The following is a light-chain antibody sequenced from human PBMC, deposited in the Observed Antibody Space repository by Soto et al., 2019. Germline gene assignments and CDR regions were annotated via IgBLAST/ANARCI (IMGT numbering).Light chain of an antibody. CDR2: ETS. Sequence: EIVTMKSPSIIYVSEGERVTXSCRASQSVSSNLAWYQQKPVQPPMLLIYETSTISTGIPAIFSGRWSGTEFNLTISSLQAEDFAVYYCQEYKISSRITFRQGTRLEI. CDR3: QEYKISSRIT. J-gene: IGKJ5*01. V-gene: IGKV3-15*01. CDR1: QSVSSN.